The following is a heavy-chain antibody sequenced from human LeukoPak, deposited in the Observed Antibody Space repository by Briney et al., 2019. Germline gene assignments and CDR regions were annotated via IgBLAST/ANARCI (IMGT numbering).Heavy chain of an antibody. V-gene: IGHV4-61*02. CDR3: ARALPDWFDP. CDR2: IYTSGST. Sequence: SQTLSLTCTVSGGSISSGSYYWSWIRQPAGKGLEWIGRIYTSGSTNYNPSLKSRVTISVDTFKNQFSLKLSSVTAADTAVYYCARALPDWFDPWGQGTLVTVSS. CDR1: GGSISSGSYY. J-gene: IGHJ5*02.